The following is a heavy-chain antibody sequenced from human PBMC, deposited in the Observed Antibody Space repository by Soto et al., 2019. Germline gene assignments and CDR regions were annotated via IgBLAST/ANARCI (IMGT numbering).Heavy chain of an antibody. V-gene: IGHV4-30-2*01. CDR1: GGSISSGGYS. CDR3: ASGYCSSTSCYAYFDY. D-gene: IGHD2-2*01. J-gene: IGHJ4*02. Sequence: ASETLSLTCAVSGGSISSGGYSWSWIRQPPGKGLEWIGYIYHSGSTYYNPSLKSRVTISVDRSKNQFSLKLSSVTAADTAVYYCASGYCSSTSCYAYFDYWGQGTLVTVSS. CDR2: IYHSGST.